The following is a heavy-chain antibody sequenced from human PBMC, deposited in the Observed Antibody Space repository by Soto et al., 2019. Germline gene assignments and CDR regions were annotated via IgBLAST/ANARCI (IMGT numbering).Heavy chain of an antibody. J-gene: IGHJ6*03. D-gene: IGHD3-10*01. Sequence: SSETLSLTCTVSGGSISSYYWSWIRQPPGKGLEWIGYIYYSGSTNYNPSLKSRVTISVDTSKNQFSLKLSSVTAADTAVYYCARDLGGYYSMDVWGKGTTVTVSS. CDR1: GGSISSYY. CDR3: ARDLGGYYSMDV. CDR2: IYYSGST. V-gene: IGHV4-59*01.